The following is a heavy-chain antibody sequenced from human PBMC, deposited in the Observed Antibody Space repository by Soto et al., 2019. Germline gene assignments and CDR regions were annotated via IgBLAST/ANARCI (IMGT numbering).Heavy chain of an antibody. D-gene: IGHD3-10*01. Sequence: SETLSLTCTVSGGSISSYYWSWIRQPPGKGLEWIGYIYYSGSTNYNPSLKSRVTISVDTSKNQFSLKLSSVTAADTAVYYCARLSGSGSYYYDYWGQGTLVTVSS. CDR2: IYYSGST. V-gene: IGHV4-59*01. CDR3: ARLSGSGSYYYDY. J-gene: IGHJ4*02. CDR1: GGSISSYY.